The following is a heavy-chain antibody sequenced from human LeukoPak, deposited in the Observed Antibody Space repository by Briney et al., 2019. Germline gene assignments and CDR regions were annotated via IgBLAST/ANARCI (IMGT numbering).Heavy chain of an antibody. J-gene: IGHJ5*02. CDR1: GGTFSSYA. Sequence: SVKVSCKASGGTFSSYAISWVRQAPGQGLEWMGRIIPILGIANYAQKFQGRVTITADKSTSTAYMELSSLRSEDTAVYYCARGSAYYDFWSGKNWFDPWGQGTLVTVSS. CDR3: ARGSAYYDFWSGKNWFDP. CDR2: IIPILGIA. D-gene: IGHD3-3*01. V-gene: IGHV1-69*04.